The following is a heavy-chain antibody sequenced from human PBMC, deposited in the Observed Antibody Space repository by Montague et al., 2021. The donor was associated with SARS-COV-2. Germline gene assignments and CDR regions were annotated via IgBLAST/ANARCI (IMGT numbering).Heavy chain of an antibody. J-gene: IGHJ3*02. Sequence: CAISGDSVSSNNAAWNWIRQSPSRGLEWLERTCYRSEWYFDYAISLRGRITINPDTSKNQFSLQLDSVTLDDTAVYYCARYSYSGTYFGLNDAFDIWGQGTLVTVSS. V-gene: IGHV6-1*01. CDR1: GDSVSSNNAA. CDR3: ARYSYSGTYFGLNDAFDI. D-gene: IGHD1-26*01. CDR2: TCYRSEWYF.